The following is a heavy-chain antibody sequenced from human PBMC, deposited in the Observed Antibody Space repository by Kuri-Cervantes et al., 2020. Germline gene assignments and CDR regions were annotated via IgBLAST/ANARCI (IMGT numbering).Heavy chain of an antibody. J-gene: IGHJ4*02. V-gene: IGHV4-38-2*01. CDR2: IYHSGNT. D-gene: IGHD6-6*01. Sequence: GSLRLSCAVYGGSFSGYYWGWVRQPPGKGLEWIGSIYHSGNTYYNPSLKSRVTISVDTSKNQFSLKLSSVTAADTAVYYCARRGRYSSSSDFDSWGQGTLVTVSS. CDR1: GGSFSGYY. CDR3: ARRGRYSSSSDFDS.